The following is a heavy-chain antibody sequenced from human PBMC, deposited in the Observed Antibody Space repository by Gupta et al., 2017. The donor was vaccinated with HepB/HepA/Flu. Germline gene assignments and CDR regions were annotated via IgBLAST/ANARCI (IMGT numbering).Heavy chain of an antibody. J-gene: IGHJ6*02. CDR1: GFTFINYA. D-gene: IGHD4-11*01. V-gene: IGHV3-30-3*01. Sequence: QVQLVESGGGVVQPGRSLRLSCAASGFTFINYAIHWVRQAPGKGLEWVAVISYDGSNRYYSDSVKGRFTISRDNSKNTLYLQVNSLRAEDTAVYYCARDNRNSNYGPGYYFYGVDVWGQGTTVTVSS. CDR2: ISYDGSNR. CDR3: ARDNRNSNYGPGYYFYGVDV.